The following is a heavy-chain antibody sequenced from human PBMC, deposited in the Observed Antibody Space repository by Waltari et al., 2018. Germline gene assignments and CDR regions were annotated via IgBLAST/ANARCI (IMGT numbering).Heavy chain of an antibody. Sequence: EVQLVESGGVVVQPGGSLRLSCAASGCNCEDYAMHWVRQAPGKGLEWVSLISWDGGITYYADSVKGRFTISRDNSKNSLYLQMNSLRAEDTALYYCAKDAFDIWGQGTMVTVSS. CDR3: AKDAFDI. CDR1: GCNCEDYA. J-gene: IGHJ3*02. CDR2: ISWDGGIT. V-gene: IGHV3-43D*04.